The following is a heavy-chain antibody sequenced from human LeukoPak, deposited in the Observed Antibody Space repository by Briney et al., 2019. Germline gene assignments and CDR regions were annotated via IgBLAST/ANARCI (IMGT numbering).Heavy chain of an antibody. CDR1: GYTFTGYY. CDR2: INPNTGGT. CDR3: ARVGRQLVNWFDP. V-gene: IGHV1-2*02. D-gene: IGHD6-6*01. J-gene: IGHJ5*02. Sequence: GASVKVSCKTSGYTFTGYYLHWVRQAPGQGLEWMGWINPNTGGTNSAQKFLGRVTMTRDTSTSTAYMELSRLRSDDTAVYYCARVGRQLVNWFDPWGQGTLVTVSS.